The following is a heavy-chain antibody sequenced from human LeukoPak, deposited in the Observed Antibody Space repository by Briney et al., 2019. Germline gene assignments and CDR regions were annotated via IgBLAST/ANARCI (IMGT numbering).Heavy chain of an antibody. CDR3: AKGGHDFWSGLNWFDP. Sequence: GGSLRLSCAASGFTFSNYAMNWVRQAPGKGLEWVSVISGSGGSTYYADSVKGRFTISRDNSKNTLYLQMNSLRAEDTAVYYCAKGGHDFWSGLNWFDPWGQGTLVTVSS. J-gene: IGHJ5*02. D-gene: IGHD3-3*01. V-gene: IGHV3-23*01. CDR2: ISGSGGST. CDR1: GFTFSNYA.